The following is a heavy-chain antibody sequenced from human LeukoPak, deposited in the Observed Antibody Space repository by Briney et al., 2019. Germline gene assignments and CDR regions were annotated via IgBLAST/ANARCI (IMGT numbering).Heavy chain of an antibody. CDR2: ISSSGGST. D-gene: IGHD5-24*01. Sequence: PGGSLRLSCAASGFTFSSFAMHWVRQAPGRGLEYVSAISSSGGSTYYANSVKGRFTISRDNSKNTLYLQMGSLNTEDMAVYYCARDQEMSTDEHYFDYWGQGTLVTVSS. J-gene: IGHJ4*02. CDR1: GFTFSSFA. V-gene: IGHV3-64*01. CDR3: ARDQEMSTDEHYFDY.